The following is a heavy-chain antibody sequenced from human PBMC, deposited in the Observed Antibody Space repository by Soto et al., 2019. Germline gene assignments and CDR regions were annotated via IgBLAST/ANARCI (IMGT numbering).Heavy chain of an antibody. D-gene: IGHD6-13*01. V-gene: IGHV3-23*01. J-gene: IGHJ4*02. CDR1: GFTFSSYA. CDR3: AKLQYSSSWYFDY. CDR2: ISGSGGST. Sequence: EVQLLESGGGLVQPGGSLRLSCAASGFTFSSYAMSWVRQAPGKGLEWVSAISGSGGSTYYADSVKGRFTISRDNXKNTLYLQMNSLRAEDTAVYYCAKLQYSSSWYFDYWGQGTLVTVSS.